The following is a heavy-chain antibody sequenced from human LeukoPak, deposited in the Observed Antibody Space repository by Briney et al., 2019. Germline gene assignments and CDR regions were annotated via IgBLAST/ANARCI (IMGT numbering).Heavy chain of an antibody. CDR2: IKQDGSEK. CDR1: GFTFSTYW. J-gene: IGHJ4*02. D-gene: IGHD6-13*01. Sequence: PGGSLRLSCAASGFTFSTYWMSWVRQAPGKGLEWVANIKQDGSEKYYVDSVKGRFTISSDNAKNSLYLQMNSLRAEDTAMYYCARDSACNDYWGQGTLVTVSS. CDR3: ARDSACNDY. V-gene: IGHV3-7*01.